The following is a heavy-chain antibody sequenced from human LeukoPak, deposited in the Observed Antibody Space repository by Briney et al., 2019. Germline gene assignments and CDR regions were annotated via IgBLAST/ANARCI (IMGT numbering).Heavy chain of an antibody. CDR3: AKDPRRGVGFVGATFDY. Sequence: PGGSLRLSCAASGFTFSSYEMNWVRQAPGKGLEWVSFISTSSSYIYYADSVKGRFTISRDNAKNSLYLQMNSLRAEDTAVYYCAKDPRRGVGFVGATFDYWGQGTLVSVSS. J-gene: IGHJ4*02. CDR1: GFTFSSYE. D-gene: IGHD1-26*01. V-gene: IGHV3-21*01. CDR2: ISTSSSYI.